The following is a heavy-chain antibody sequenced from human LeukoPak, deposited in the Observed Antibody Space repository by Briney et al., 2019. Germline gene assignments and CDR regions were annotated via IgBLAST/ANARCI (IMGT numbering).Heavy chain of an antibody. CDR1: GFTFSNYC. CDR2: ICPDGTVT. J-gene: IGHJ4*02. Sequence: PGGSLRLSCAASGFTFSNYCMHWVRQIPGKGLVWVSRICPDGTVTNYADSVKGRFTISRDNAKNMVFLQMNSLRADDTAVYYCVRDFRSADYWGQGILVTVPS. V-gene: IGHV3-74*01. CDR3: VRDFRSADY.